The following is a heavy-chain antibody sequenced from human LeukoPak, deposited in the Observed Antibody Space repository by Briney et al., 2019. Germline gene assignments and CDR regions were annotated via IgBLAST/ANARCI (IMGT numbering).Heavy chain of an antibody. D-gene: IGHD1-26*01. CDR3: ATTGSGSYYEY. CDR2: INDDETST. CDR1: GFSFSSSW. Sequence: QPGGSLRLSCAASGFSFSSSWMHWVRQAPGKGLMWVSRINDDETSTSYADSVKGRFTISRDNAKNTLYLQMNSLRAEDTAVYYCATTGSGSYYEYWGQGTLVTVSS. V-gene: IGHV3-74*01. J-gene: IGHJ4*02.